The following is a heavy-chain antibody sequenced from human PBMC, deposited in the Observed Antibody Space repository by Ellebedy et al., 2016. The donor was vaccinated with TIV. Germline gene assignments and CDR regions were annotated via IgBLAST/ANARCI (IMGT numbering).Heavy chain of an antibody. J-gene: IGHJ6*03. CDR2: VSGSGKTT. CDR1: GSTFSTYS. V-gene: IGHV3-48*04. CDR3: ARVRSVYHYMDV. Sequence: GESLKISCTASGSTFSTYSMNWVRQAPGKGLDWVSYVSGSGKTTYYTDSVKGRFNISRDNAKNSLYLNMNSLRAEDTAMYYCARVRSVYHYMDVWGKGTMVTVSS. D-gene: IGHD2-8*01.